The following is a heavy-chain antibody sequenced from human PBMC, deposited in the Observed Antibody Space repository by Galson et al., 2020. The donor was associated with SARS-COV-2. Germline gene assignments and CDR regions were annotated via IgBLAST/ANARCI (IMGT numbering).Heavy chain of an antibody. CDR1: GYTFTSYY. J-gene: IGHJ4*02. CDR3: ARTLYYDFWSGQVEYYFDY. Sequence: ASVKVSCKASGYTFTSYYMHWVRQAPGQGLEWMGIINPSGGSTSYAQKFQGRVTMTRDTSTSTVYMELSSLRSEDTAVYYCARTLYYDFWSGQVEYYFDYWGQGTLVTVSS. D-gene: IGHD3-3*01. CDR2: INPSGGST. V-gene: IGHV1-46*01.